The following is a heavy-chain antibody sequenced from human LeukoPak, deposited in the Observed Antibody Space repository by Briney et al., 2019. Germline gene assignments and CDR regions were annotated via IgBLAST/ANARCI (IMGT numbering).Heavy chain of an antibody. Sequence: GGSLRLSCAASGVTFSSYAMSWVRQAPGKGLEWVSAISGSGGSTYYADSVKGRFTISRDNSKNTLYLQMNSLRAEDTAVYYCAAYDYSNHTFFDYWGQGTLVTVSS. J-gene: IGHJ4*02. V-gene: IGHV3-23*01. CDR1: GVTFSSYA. D-gene: IGHD4-11*01. CDR2: ISGSGGST. CDR3: AAYDYSNHTFFDY.